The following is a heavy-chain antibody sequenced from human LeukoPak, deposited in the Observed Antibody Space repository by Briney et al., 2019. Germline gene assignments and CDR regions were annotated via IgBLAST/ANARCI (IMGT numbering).Heavy chain of an antibody. CDR2: ISAYNGNT. J-gene: IGHJ6*02. D-gene: IGHD3-3*01. CDR3: ARGPVLRFLEWLYPRNYYYYGMDV. CDR1: GYTFTSYY. V-gene: IGHV1-18*04. Sequence: ASVTVSCEASGYTFTSYYMHWVRQAPGQGLEWMGWISAYNGNTNYAQKLQGRVTMTTDTSTSTAYMELRSLRSDDTAVYYCARGPVLRFLEWLYPRNYYYYGMDVWGQGTTVTVSS.